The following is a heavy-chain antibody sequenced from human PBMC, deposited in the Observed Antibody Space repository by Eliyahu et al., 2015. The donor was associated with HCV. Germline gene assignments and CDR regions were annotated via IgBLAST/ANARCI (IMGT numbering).Heavy chain of an antibody. CDR2: IIPXFGTA. CDR1: GGXFSXYX. V-gene: IGHV1-69*01. CDR3: ARDRRGIVVVPAAHRGPAYYYGMDV. D-gene: IGHD2-2*01. Sequence: QVQLVQSGAEVKKPGSSVKVSCKASGGXFSXYXISWVRXAPGQGLEWMGGIIPXFGTANYAQKFQGRVTITADESTSTAYMELSSLRSEDTAVYYCARDRRGIVVVPAAHRGPAYYYGMDVWGQGTTVTVSS. J-gene: IGHJ6*02.